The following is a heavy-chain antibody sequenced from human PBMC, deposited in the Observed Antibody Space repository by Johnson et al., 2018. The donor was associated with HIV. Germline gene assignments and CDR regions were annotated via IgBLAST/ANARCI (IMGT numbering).Heavy chain of an antibody. Sequence: VKLVESGGGLVQPGGSLRLSCAASGFTFSSYAMSWVRQAPGKGLEWVSAISGSGGSTYYPDSVKGRFTISRDNSKNTLYLQMNSLRAEDTAVYYCAKGGSYYVNAFDIWGQGTIVTVSS. CDR2: ISGSGGST. V-gene: IGHV3-23*04. CDR3: AKGGSYYVNAFDI. CDR1: GFTFSSYA. D-gene: IGHD1-26*01. J-gene: IGHJ3*02.